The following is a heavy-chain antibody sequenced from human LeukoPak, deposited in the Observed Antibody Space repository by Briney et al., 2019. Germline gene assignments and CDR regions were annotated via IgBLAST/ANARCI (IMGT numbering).Heavy chain of an antibody. V-gene: IGHV3-48*03. Sequence: GGSLRLSCAASGFTFSSYEMNWVRQAPGRGLEWVSYISSSGSTIYYADSVKGRFTISRESAKRSLYMQMNSLRAEDTAVYYCARDGNRDGDMDVWGKGTTVTVSS. CDR1: GFTFSSYE. J-gene: IGHJ6*03. CDR2: ISSSGSTI. D-gene: IGHD1-1*01. CDR3: ARDGNRDGDMDV.